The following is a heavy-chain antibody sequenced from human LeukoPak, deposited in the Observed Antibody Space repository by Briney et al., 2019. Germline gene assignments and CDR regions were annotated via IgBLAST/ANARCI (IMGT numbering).Heavy chain of an antibody. CDR1: GFTFSTYA. D-gene: IGHD2-8*01. CDR3: AKGYCTNGVCPPFDY. J-gene: IGHJ4*02. V-gene: IGHV3-23*01. Sequence: GGSLRLSCAASGFTFSTYAMSWVRQAPGKGLAWVSVISGSGDSTYYADSVKGRFTISRDNSKNTLYLQMNSLRAEDTAVYYCAKGYCTNGVCPPFDYWGQGTLVTVSS. CDR2: ISGSGDST.